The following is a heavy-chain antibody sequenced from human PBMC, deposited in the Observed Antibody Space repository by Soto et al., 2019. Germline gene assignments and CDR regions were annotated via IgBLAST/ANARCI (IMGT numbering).Heavy chain of an antibody. CDR1: GGSISSGGYY. D-gene: IGHD6-13*01. CDR3: ARHGAIYSNSWYDFDE. J-gene: IGHJ4*02. Sequence: PSETLSLTCTVSGGSISSGGYYWSWIRQHPGKGLEWIGYIYYSGSTYYNPSLKSRVTISVDKSKNQFSLKLSSVTAADTAVYYCARHGAIYSNSWYDFDERGQRTPVTVSS. CDR2: IYYSGST. V-gene: IGHV4-31*03.